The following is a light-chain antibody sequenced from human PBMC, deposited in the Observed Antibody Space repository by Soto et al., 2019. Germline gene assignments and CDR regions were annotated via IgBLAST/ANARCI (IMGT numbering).Light chain of an antibody. CDR1: HSIGTW. CDR3: QQYNTYPYT. Sequence: DIQMTQSPSTLSASVGDRVTITCRASHSIGTWLAWHQQRPGKAPKSLINKASNLESVVPSRFNGSGSGTEFTLTISSLHPDDFATYYGQQYNTYPYTFGQGTTLEI. J-gene: IGKJ2*01. V-gene: IGKV1-5*03. CDR2: KAS.